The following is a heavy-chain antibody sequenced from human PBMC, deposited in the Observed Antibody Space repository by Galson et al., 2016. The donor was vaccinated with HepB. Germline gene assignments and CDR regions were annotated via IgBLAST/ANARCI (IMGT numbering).Heavy chain of an antibody. V-gene: IGHV1-46*03. Sequence: PGQGLEWVGMINPSGGSTSYAQKFHDRVAMTRDRSTNTVYMDLSSLRSEDTAVFYCARSFTTTFDHWGQGSLITVSS. CDR2: INPSGGST. D-gene: IGHD1-26*01. CDR3: ARSFTTTFDH. J-gene: IGHJ4*02.